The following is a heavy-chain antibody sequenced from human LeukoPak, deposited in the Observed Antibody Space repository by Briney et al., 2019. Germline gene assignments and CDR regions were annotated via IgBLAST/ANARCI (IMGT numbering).Heavy chain of an antibody. Sequence: GGSLRLSCAASGFTFSNYAMGWVRQAPGKGLEWVSAISGSGGSTYYADSVKGRFTISRDTSRNTLYLQMNSLRAEDTAVYYCAKDRGYGDYTRVDDAFDIWGQGTMVTVSS. J-gene: IGHJ3*02. CDR2: ISGSGGST. CDR3: AKDRGYGDYTRVDDAFDI. D-gene: IGHD4-17*01. V-gene: IGHV3-23*01. CDR1: GFTFSNYA.